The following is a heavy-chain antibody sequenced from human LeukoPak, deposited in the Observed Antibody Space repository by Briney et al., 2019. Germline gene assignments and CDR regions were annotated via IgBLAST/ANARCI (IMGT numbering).Heavy chain of an antibody. J-gene: IGHJ6*03. CDR2: AYSGVSA. V-gene: IGHV4-4*07. Sequence: SETLSLTCTVSGDSMHSYYWTWIRQSPEKGLEWIGRAYSGVSAYYNPSLQSRVTISVDKSDNQFSLDLTSVTAADTALYYCAREKSGTLTRAYYYIDVWGNGITVTVSS. CDR3: AREKSGTLTRAYYYIDV. D-gene: IGHD1-26*01. CDR1: GDSMHSYY.